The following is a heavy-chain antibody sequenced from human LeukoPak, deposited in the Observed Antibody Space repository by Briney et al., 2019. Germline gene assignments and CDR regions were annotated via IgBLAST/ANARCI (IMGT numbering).Heavy chain of an antibody. D-gene: IGHD3-22*01. J-gene: IGHJ4*02. CDR3: ARGIGWLYTRIDY. V-gene: IGHV4-39*07. Sequence: PSETLSLTCTVSGGSISSSSYYWGWIRQPPGKGLEWIGSIYYSGSTYYNPSLKSRVTISVDTSKNQFSLKLSSVTAADTAVYYCARGIGWLYTRIDYWGQGTLVTVSS. CDR1: GGSISSSSYY. CDR2: IYYSGST.